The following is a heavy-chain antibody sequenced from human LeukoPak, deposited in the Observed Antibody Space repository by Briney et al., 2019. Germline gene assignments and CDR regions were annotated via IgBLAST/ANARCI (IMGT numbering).Heavy chain of an antibody. J-gene: IGHJ6*03. V-gene: IGHV4-34*01. CDR3: ARARGYGYAYYYYMDV. D-gene: IGHD5-18*01. CDR2: INHSGST. CDR1: GGSFSGYY. Sequence: SETLSLTCAVYGGSFSGYYWSRIRQPPGKGLEWIGEINHSGSTNYNPSLKSRVTISVDTSKNQFSLKLSSVTAADTAVYYCARARGYGYAYYYYMDVWGKGTTVTISS.